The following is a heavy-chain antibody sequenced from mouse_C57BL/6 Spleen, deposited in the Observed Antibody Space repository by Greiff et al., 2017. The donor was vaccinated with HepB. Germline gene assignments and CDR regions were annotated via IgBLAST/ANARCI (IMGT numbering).Heavy chain of an antibody. J-gene: IGHJ2*01. CDR2: IDPSDSYT. V-gene: IGHV1-50*01. CDR3: ARSTVLDY. D-gene: IGHD1-1*01. Sequence: QVQLQQPGAELVKPGASVKLSCKASGYTFTSYWMQWVKQRPGQGLEWIGEIDPSDSYTNYNQKFKGKATLTVDTSSSTAYMQLSSLTSEDSAVYYCARSTVLDYWGQGTTLTVSS. CDR1: GYTFTSYW.